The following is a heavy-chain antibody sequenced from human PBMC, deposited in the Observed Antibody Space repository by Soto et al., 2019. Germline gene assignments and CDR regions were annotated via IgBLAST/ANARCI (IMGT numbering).Heavy chain of an antibody. J-gene: IGHJ5*02. Sequence: PGGSLRLSCAASGFTVSSNYMSWVRQAPGKGLEWVSVIYSGVSTYYADSVKGRFTISRDNSKSTLYLQMNSLRAEDTAVYYCARDLSSSSWYWFDPWGQGTLVTVSS. D-gene: IGHD6-13*01. CDR1: GFTVSSNY. CDR3: ARDLSSSSWYWFDP. V-gene: IGHV3-53*01. CDR2: IYSGVST.